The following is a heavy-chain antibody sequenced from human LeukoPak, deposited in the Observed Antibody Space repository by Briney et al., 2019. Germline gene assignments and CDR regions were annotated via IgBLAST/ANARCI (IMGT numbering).Heavy chain of an antibody. CDR2: IYISGST. CDR1: GASINSHY. CDR3: ARALNPLPGTYYFDY. V-gene: IGHV4-4*07. D-gene: IGHD2-15*01. Sequence: SETLSLTCSVSGASINSHYWTWIRQPAGKGLEWIGRIYISGSTNYSPSLKSRVTMSVDTSKNQFSLNLISVTAADTAVYYCARALNPLPGTYYFDYWGQGTLVTVSS. J-gene: IGHJ4*02.